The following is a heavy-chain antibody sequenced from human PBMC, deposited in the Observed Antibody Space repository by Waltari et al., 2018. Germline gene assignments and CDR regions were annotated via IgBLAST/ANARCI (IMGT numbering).Heavy chain of an antibody. CDR1: GNSITESP. Sequence: QVQLVQSEAEVMKPGASVKVSCKVSGNSITESPLTWVPQAPGKGLEWMGSFDPEEGEGTYAQGVLDRVTMTEDRSTNTAYMELSSLRLEDTAVYYCATGGDYDEYALHYFRGLDVWGQGTTVIVAS. D-gene: IGHD4-17*01. CDR2: FDPEEGEG. V-gene: IGHV1-24*01. J-gene: IGHJ6*02. CDR3: ATGGDYDEYALHYFRGLDV.